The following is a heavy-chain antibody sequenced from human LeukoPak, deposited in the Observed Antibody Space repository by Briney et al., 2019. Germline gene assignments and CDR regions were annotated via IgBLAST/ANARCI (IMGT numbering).Heavy chain of an antibody. CDR1: GFTFSSYG. CDR3: AKDACGGDCYVLWYYYYYGMDV. J-gene: IGHJ6*02. CDR2: ISYDGSNK. V-gene: IGHV3-30*18. Sequence: PGRSLRLSCAASGFTFSSYGMHWVRQAPGKGLEWVAVISYDGSNKYYADSVKGRFTISRDNSKNTLYLQMNSLRAEDTAVYYCAKDACGGDCYVLWYYYYYGMDVWGQGTTVTVSS. D-gene: IGHD2-21*02.